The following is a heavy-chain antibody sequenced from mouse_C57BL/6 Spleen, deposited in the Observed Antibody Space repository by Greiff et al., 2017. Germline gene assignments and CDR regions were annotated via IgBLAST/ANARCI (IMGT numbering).Heavy chain of an antibody. J-gene: IGHJ4*01. CDR1: GFSLTSYG. CDR2: IWSGGST. Sequence: QVQLQQSGPGLVQPSQSLSITCTVSGFSLTSYGVHWVRQSPGKGLEWLGVIWSGGSTDSNAAFISRLSISKDNSKSQVFFKMNSLQADDTAIYYCARDYYGSSYAHAMDYWGQGTSVTVSS. CDR3: ARDYYGSSYAHAMDY. D-gene: IGHD1-1*01. V-gene: IGHV2-2*01.